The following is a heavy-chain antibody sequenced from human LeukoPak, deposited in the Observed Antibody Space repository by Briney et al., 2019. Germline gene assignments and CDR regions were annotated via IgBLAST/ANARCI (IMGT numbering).Heavy chain of an antibody. CDR2: ISGSGGTT. D-gene: IGHD6-13*01. V-gene: IGHV3-23*01. CDR1: GFTFSSHA. Sequence: GGSLRLSCAASGFTFSSHAMSWVRQAPGKGLEWVSAISGSGGTTCYADSVKGRFTISRDNSRNTLYLQMNSLRVEDTALYYCAKVRGGIVTPGGYFDYWGQGTLVTVSS. J-gene: IGHJ4*02. CDR3: AKVRGGIVTPGGYFDY.